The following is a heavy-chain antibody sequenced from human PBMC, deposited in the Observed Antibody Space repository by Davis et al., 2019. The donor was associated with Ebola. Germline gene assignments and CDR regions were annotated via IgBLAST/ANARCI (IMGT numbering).Heavy chain of an antibody. CDR1: GFTVSSNY. Sequence: PGGSLRLSCAASGFTVSSNYMSWVRQAPGKGLEWVSVIYSGGRTNYADSVKGRFTISRDNSKNTLYLQMNSLRAEDTAVYYCARHHPVYYYDSSGYYVRGRDYFDYWGQGTLVTVSS. J-gene: IGHJ4*02. D-gene: IGHD3-22*01. CDR2: IYSGGRT. V-gene: IGHV3-53*01. CDR3: ARHHPVYYYDSSGYYVRGRDYFDY.